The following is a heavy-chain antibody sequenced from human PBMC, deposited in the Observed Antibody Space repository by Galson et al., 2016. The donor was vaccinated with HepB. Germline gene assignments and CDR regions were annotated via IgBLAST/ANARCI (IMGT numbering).Heavy chain of an antibody. CDR3: ARAVMLGRGMDV. V-gene: IGHV6-1*01. J-gene: IGHJ6*02. CDR1: GDSVYNNAAA. Sequence: CAISGDSVYNNAAAWVWIRQSPSRGLEWLGRTFYRSTWENHYAGSVINRITISPDTSRNQFSLHLHSLTPEDTAVYYCARAVMLGRGMDVWGQGTTVTVSS. D-gene: IGHD3-10*01. CDR2: TFYRSTWEN.